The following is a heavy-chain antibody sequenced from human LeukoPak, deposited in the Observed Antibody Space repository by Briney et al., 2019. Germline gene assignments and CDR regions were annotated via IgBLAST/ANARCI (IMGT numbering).Heavy chain of an antibody. CDR1: GFYFGGYS. CDR3: AKDAIYGDGYWEFDY. D-gene: IGHD5-24*01. J-gene: IGHJ4*02. Sequence: GGSLRLSCAGSGFYFGGYSMSWVRQAPGKGLEWVSGTLSGGGSTYYADAVKGRFTISRDNSKSTLYLQMNSLRAEDTAVYYCAKDAIYGDGYWEFDYWGQGTLVTVSS. V-gene: IGHV3-23*01. CDR2: TLSGGGST.